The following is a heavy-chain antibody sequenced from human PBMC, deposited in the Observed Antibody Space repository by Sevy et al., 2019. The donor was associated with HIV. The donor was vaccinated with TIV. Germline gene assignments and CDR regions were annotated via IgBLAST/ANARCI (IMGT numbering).Heavy chain of an antibody. CDR2: ISYDGSNK. J-gene: IGHJ4*02. CDR3: ANGYYDSSGGYFDY. Sequence: GGSLRLSCAASGFTFSSYGMHWVRQAPGKGLEWVAVISYDGSNKYYADSVKGRFTISRDNSKNTLYLQMNSLRAEDTAVYYCANGYYDSSGGYFDYWGQGTLVTVSS. D-gene: IGHD3-3*01. CDR1: GFTFSSYG. V-gene: IGHV3-30*18.